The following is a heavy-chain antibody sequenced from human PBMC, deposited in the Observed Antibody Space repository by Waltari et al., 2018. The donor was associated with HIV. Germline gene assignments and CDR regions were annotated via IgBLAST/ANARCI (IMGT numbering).Heavy chain of an antibody. J-gene: IGHJ3*01. CDR1: GGSLDGYF. D-gene: IGHD3-16*01. V-gene: IGHV4-34*02. CDR3: ARGSDNDGGGGQPGDGFEV. CDR2: INHNGVV. Sequence: QVSLQQWGAGLLKPSANLSLVCAVYGGSLDGYFWTWLRQRPGGGLDWIAEINHNGVVNSKSSFEGLVTISLDTAVNQFSLHVDALTAADTATYYCARGSDNDGGGGQPGDGFEVWGQGTPVIVS.